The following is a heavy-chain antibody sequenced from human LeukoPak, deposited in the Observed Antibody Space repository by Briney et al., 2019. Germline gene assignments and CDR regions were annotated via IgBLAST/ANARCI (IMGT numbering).Heavy chain of an antibody. CDR1: GFTSSSYS. D-gene: IGHD3-3*01. CDR3: ARDSPERFLEWLNNWFDP. CDR2: ISSSSSYI. J-gene: IGHJ5*02. Sequence: PGGSLRLSCAASGFTSSSYSMNWVRQAPGKGLEWVSSISSSSSYIYYADPVKGRFTISRDNAKNSLYLQMNSLRAEDTAVYYCARDSPERFLEWLNNWFDPWGQGTLVTVSS. V-gene: IGHV3-21*01.